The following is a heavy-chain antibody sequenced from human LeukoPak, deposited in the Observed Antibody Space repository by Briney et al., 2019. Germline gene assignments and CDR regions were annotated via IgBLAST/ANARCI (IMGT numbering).Heavy chain of an antibody. D-gene: IGHD3-10*01. CDR1: GFTFSSYA. J-gene: IGHJ4*02. V-gene: IGHV3-23*01. CDR3: AKDRLTMVRGVIIGPIV. CDR2: ISGSGGST. Sequence: GGSLRLSCAASGFTFSSYAMSWVRQAPGKGLEWVSAISGSGGSTYYADSVKGRFTISRDNSKNTLYLQMNSLRAEDTAVYYCAKDRLTMVRGVIIGPIVWGQGTLVTVPS.